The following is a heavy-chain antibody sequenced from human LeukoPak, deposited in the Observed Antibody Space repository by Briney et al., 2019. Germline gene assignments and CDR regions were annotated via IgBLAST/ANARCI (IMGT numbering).Heavy chain of an antibody. CDR1: GFTFSSYG. V-gene: IGHV3-33*06. J-gene: IGHJ4*02. Sequence: GGSLRLSCAASGFTFSSYGMHWVRQAPGKGLEWVAVIWYDGSNKYYADSVKGRFTISRDNSKNTLYLQMNSLRAEDTAVYYCAKDLSVDTAMGVGHGDYCGQGTLVIVSS. D-gene: IGHD5-18*01. CDR2: IWYDGSNK. CDR3: AKDLSVDTAMGVGHGDY.